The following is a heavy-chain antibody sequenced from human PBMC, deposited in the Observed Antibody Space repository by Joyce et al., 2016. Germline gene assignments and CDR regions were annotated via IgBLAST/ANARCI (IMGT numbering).Heavy chain of an antibody. V-gene: IGHV4-59*01. J-gene: IGHJ6*02. D-gene: IGHD4/OR15-4a*01. CDR1: GGSMNGYC. CDR2: IKYTGDT. Sequence: QVQLQESGPGLVKPSETLSLTCTVSGGSMNGYCWSWRRQAQAKGLEWIGCIKYTGDTNYHPALKSRVTLSVDRSRSQFSLKVTSVTAADTAVYYCARMLSVLDYHYGMDVWGHGTTVSVS. CDR3: ARMLSVLDYHYGMDV.